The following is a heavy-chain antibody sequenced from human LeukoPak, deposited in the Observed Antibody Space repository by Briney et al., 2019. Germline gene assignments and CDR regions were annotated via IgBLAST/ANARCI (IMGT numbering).Heavy chain of an antibody. D-gene: IGHD6-13*01. Sequence: GGSLRLSCAASGITFGNNWMHWVRQGPGKGLVWISRINSDGGGAIYADSVKGRFTVSRDNSKNTLYLQMNSLRAEDTAVYYCAKGAYSSSWERGDYWGQGTLVTVSS. V-gene: IGHV3-74*01. J-gene: IGHJ4*02. CDR2: INSDGGGA. CDR3: AKGAYSSSWERGDY. CDR1: GITFGNNW.